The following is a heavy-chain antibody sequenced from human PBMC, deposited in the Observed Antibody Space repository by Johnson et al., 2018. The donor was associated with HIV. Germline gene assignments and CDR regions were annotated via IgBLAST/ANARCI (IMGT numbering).Heavy chain of an antibody. CDR2: INQDGSAK. CDR3: VRGRDSSGDGGAFDI. J-gene: IGHJ3*02. D-gene: IGHD1-26*01. V-gene: IGHV3-7*05. Sequence: VQLVESGGGLVQPGGSLRLSCAASGFTFSTYWMNWVRQAPGKGLEWLANINQDGSAKYSVDSLKGRFTISRDNGKNSLYLQMNSLRVEDAAGYYCVRGRDSSGDGGAFDIWGEGTVVTVSS. CDR1: GFTFSTYW.